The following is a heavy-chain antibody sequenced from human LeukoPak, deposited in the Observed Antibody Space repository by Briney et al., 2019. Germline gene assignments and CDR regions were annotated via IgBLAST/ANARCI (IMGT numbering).Heavy chain of an antibody. CDR2: ISGSGANT. D-gene: IGHD3-9*01. Sequence: GGSLRLSCAASGFTFSTYAMSWVRQAPGKGLEWVSTISGSGANTYYADSVRGRFTISRDNSKNTLYLHMNSLRAEDTAVYYCADLTYWGQGTLVTVSS. V-gene: IGHV3-23*01. CDR1: GFTFSTYA. J-gene: IGHJ4*02. CDR3: ADLTY.